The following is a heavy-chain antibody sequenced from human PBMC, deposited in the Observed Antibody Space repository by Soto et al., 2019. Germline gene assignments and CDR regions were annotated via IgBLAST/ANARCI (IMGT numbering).Heavy chain of an antibody. CDR2: LSAYSGNT. D-gene: IGHD6-19*01. J-gene: IGHJ4*02. CDR1: GFSFTSYG. Sequence: ASVKVSCKASGFSFTSYGITWVRQAPGQGLEWMGWLSAYSGNTNYAQKLQGRVTVTTDTFTNTAYMELRSLTSDDTAVYYCAKLRAYSSGWPYYFDYWGQGTLVTVS. V-gene: IGHV1-18*01. CDR3: AKLRAYSSGWPYYFDY.